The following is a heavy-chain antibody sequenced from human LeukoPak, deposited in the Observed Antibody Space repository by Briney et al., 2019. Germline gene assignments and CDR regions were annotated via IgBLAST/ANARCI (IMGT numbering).Heavy chain of an antibody. J-gene: IGHJ4*02. CDR3: TARRGGSRLDY. Sequence: GCLRLSCTASGFTFGDYAMSWGRQAPGKGLERGGFIRSKAYGGTTEYAASVKGRFTISREDSNSVAYVQMNSLKTEDTAVYYCTARRGGSRLDYWGQGTLVTVSS. D-gene: IGHD1-26*01. V-gene: IGHV3-49*04. CDR1: GFTFGDYA. CDR2: IRSKAYGGTT.